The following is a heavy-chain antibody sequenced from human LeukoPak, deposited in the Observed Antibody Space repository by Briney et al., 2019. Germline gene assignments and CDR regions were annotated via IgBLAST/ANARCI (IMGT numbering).Heavy chain of an antibody. J-gene: IGHJ4*02. Sequence: SQTLSLTCTVSGGSISSGGYYWSWIRQHPGKGLEWIGYIFDGGNTYYNPSLKSRVTISVDTSKNQLSLNLTSVTAADTAVFYCARDRKGWIQLDYWGQGTLVTVSS. D-gene: IGHD5-18*01. V-gene: IGHV4-31*03. CDR1: GGSISSGGYY. CDR3: ARDRKGWIQLDY. CDR2: IFDGGNT.